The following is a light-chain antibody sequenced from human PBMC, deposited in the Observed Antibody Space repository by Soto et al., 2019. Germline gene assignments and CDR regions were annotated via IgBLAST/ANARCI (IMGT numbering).Light chain of an antibody. J-gene: IGKJ2*01. CDR1: QSVSSSY. Sequence: EIVLTQSPGTLSLSPGERATLSCRASQSVSSSYLAWYQQKPGQAPRLLIYGASSTATGITDRFSGSESGTDFTLTSSRLEPEDFAVYYCQQYGSSQYTFGQGTKLEIK. V-gene: IGKV3-20*01. CDR3: QQYGSSQYT. CDR2: GAS.